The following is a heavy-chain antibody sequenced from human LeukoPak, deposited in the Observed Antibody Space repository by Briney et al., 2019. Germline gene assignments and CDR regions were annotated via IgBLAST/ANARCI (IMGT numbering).Heavy chain of an antibody. CDR3: VRRDTGWNYFDY. CDR1: GGSINSHY. J-gene: IGHJ4*02. V-gene: IGHV4-4*08. Sequence: SETLSLTCAVSGGSINSHYWGWIRQPPAKGLQWIGDIYSKWKDNYNPSLTRQITISLDTYTSHLPLYLTSVPAADTAIYYCVRRDTGWNYFDYWGQGILVTVSS. CDR2: IYSKWKD. D-gene: IGHD6-19*01.